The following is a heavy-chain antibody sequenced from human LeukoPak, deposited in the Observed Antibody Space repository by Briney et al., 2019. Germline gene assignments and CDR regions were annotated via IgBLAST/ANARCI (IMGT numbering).Heavy chain of an antibody. Sequence: PGGSLRLSCAASGFTFSSYAMSWVRQAPGKGLEWVSAISGSGGSTYYADSVKGRFTISRDNSKNTLYLQMNSLRAEDTAVYYCAKVGGSGSYYLMGYWGQRTLVTVSS. CDR3: AKVGGSGSYYLMGY. CDR1: GFTFSSYA. J-gene: IGHJ4*02. CDR2: ISGSGGST. V-gene: IGHV3-23*01. D-gene: IGHD3-10*01.